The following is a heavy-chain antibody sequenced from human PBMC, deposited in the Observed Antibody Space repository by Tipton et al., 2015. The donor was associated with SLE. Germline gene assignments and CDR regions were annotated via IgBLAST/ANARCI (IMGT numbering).Heavy chain of an antibody. D-gene: IGHD6-19*01. CDR2: INHSGST. CDR1: GGSFSGYY. J-gene: IGHJ4*02. CDR3: ARSGVAGLFDY. Sequence: LSLTCAVYGGSFSGYYWSWIRQPPGKGLEWIGEINHSGSTNYNPSLKSRVTISVDTSKNQFSLELSSVTAADTAVYYCARSGVAGLFDYWGQGTLVTVSS. V-gene: IGHV4-34*01.